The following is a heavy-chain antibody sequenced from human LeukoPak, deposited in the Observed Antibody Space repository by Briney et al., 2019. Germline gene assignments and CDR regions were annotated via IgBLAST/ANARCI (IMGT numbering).Heavy chain of an antibody. CDR2: IWYDGSNQ. Sequence: PGGSLRLSCAASGFSFSKNVMHWVRQAPGKGLEWVALIWYDGSNQYYADSVKGRFAISRDNSKNTVYLQMNSLRADDTAVYYCARGDYYERSGYRRGTGFDRWGQGTLVTVSS. CDR3: ARGDYYERSGYRRGTGFDR. CDR1: GFSFSKNV. D-gene: IGHD3-22*01. J-gene: IGHJ5*02. V-gene: IGHV3-33*01.